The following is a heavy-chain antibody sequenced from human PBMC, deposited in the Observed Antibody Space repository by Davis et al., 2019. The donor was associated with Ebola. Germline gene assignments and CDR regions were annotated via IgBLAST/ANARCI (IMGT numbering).Heavy chain of an antibody. Sequence: PGGSLRLSCVASGFAFKSCWMSWVRQAPRQGLVWVSRINGDGRTTSYADSVTGRFTISRDTDKNTVFLHMNNLRAEDTAVYYCSSTDSSNWYLPYWGQGILVTVSS. CDR1: GFAFKSCW. CDR2: INGDGRTT. D-gene: IGHD6-13*01. CDR3: SSTDSSNWYLPY. V-gene: IGHV3-74*01. J-gene: IGHJ4*02.